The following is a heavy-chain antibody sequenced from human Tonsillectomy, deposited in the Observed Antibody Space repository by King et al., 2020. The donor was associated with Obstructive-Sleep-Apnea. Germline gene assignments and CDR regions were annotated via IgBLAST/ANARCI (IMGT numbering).Heavy chain of an antibody. CDR1: GFTFRTAW. D-gene: IGHD6-19*01. CDR2: IKDRAFGGTT. Sequence: VQLVESGGGLVKPGGSLRLSCVASGFTFRTAWMSWVRQGPGKGLEWVGRIKDRAFGGTTEYAAPVQGRFSISRVDSKNTLYLEMNSLTTEDTAVYYCTTHPRDSSGFGPGYWDQGTLVTVSS. CDR3: TTHPRDSSGFGPGY. J-gene: IGHJ4*02. V-gene: IGHV3-15*01.